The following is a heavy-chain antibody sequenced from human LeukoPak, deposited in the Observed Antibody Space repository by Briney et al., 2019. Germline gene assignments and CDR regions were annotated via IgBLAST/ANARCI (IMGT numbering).Heavy chain of an antibody. V-gene: IGHV3-48*01. J-gene: IGHJ3*02. Sequence: PGGSLRLSCAASGFTFSSYSMNWVRQAPGKGLQWVSYITSSSSTIYYADSVKGRFTISRDNAKNSLYLQMNSLRAEDAAVYYCARDRSITMIPGAFDIWGQGTMVTVSS. CDR1: GFTFSSYS. CDR3: ARDRSITMIPGAFDI. D-gene: IGHD3-22*01. CDR2: ITSSSSTI.